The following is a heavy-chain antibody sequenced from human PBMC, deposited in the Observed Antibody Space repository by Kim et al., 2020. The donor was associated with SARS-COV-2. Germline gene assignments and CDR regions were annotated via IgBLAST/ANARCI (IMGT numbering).Heavy chain of an antibody. V-gene: IGHV1-69*13. Sequence: SVKVSCKASGGTFSSYAISWVRQAPGQGLEWMGGIIPIFGTANYAQKFQGRVTITADESTSTAYMELSSLRSEDTAVYYCARDQVNAYYYGSGSPLNGMDVWGQGTTVTVSS. D-gene: IGHD3-10*01. CDR3: ARDQVNAYYYGSGSPLNGMDV. CDR2: IIPIFGTA. J-gene: IGHJ6*02. CDR1: GGTFSSYA.